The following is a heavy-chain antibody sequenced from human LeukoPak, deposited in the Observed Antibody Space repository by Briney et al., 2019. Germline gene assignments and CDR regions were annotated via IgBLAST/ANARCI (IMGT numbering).Heavy chain of an antibody. CDR2: IYYSGST. V-gene: IGHV4-39*01. CDR1: GGSISSSSYY. Sequence: SKTLSLTCTVSGGSISSSSYYWGWIRQPPGKGLEWIGSIYYSGSTYYNPSLKSRVTISVDTSKDQFSLKLSSVTAADTAVYYCATYHQRFDPWGQGTLVTVSS. J-gene: IGHJ5*02. CDR3: ATYHQRFDP. D-gene: IGHD2-2*01.